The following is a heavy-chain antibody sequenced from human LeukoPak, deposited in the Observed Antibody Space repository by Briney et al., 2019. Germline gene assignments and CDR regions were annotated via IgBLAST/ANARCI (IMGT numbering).Heavy chain of an antibody. CDR1: GYTFTGYY. D-gene: IGHD3-16*02. CDR2: INPNSGGT. Sequence: ASVKVSCKASGYTFTGYYMHWVRQAPGQGLEWMGWINPNSGGTNYAQKFQGRVTMTRDTSISTAYMELSRLRSDDTAVYYCARDTPDFYYDYVWGSYRFDYRGQGTLVTVSS. V-gene: IGHV1-2*02. CDR3: ARDTPDFYYDYVWGSYRFDY. J-gene: IGHJ4*02.